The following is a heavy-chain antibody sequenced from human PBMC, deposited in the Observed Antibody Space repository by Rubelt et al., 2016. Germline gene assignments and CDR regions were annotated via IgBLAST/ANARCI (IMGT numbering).Heavy chain of an antibody. V-gene: IGHV3-33*01. Sequence: QVQLVESGGGVVQPGRSLRLSCAASGFSFRDYAMHWVRQAPGKGLEWVAAIRYEGTYYEESVKGRFTISRDNSENTLSLQMNSLRGEDTAVYYCGRDIYAVYLDYWGQGTLVTVSA. J-gene: IGHJ4*02. CDR3: GRDIYAVYLDY. CDR2: IRYEGT. CDR1: GFSFRDYA. D-gene: IGHD2/OR15-2a*01.